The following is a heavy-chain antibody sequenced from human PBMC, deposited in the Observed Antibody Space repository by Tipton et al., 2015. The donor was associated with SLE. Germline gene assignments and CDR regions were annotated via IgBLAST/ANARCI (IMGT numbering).Heavy chain of an antibody. CDR3: ARGVRGSHFDY. Sequence: TLSLTCTVSGGSISSYYWSWIRQPPGKGLEWIGEINHSGSTYYNPSLKSRVTISVDTSKNQFSLKLNSVTAADTAVYYCARGVRGSHFDYWGQGTLVTVSS. CDR1: GGSISSYY. J-gene: IGHJ4*02. V-gene: IGHV4-34*01. D-gene: IGHD3-16*01. CDR2: INHSGST.